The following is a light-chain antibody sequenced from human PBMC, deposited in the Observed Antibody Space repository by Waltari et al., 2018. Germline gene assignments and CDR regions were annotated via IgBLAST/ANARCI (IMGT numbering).Light chain of an antibody. Sequence: QSALTQPASVSGSPGQSITISCAGTSSDVGSYNSVSWYQHHPGQAPKLLLYEGSNRPSGVSNRFSGSKSGNTASLTISGLQAEDEADYYCSSYTRSSTLHVFGGGTKLTVL. CDR1: SSDVGSYNS. CDR3: SSYTRSSTLHV. V-gene: IGLV2-14*01. J-gene: IGLJ3*02. CDR2: EGS.